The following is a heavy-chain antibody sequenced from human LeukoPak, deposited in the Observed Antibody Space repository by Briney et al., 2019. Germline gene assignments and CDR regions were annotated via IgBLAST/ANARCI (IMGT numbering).Heavy chain of an antibody. D-gene: IGHD3-10*01. CDR2: IWYDGSNK. J-gene: IGHJ4*02. CDR3: ARDLDGSGSYMWW. CDR1: GFSFGDYA. V-gene: IGHV3-33*01. Sequence: PGRSLRLSCRGSGFSFGDYAVTWVRQAPGKGLEWVAVIWYDGSNKYYADSVRGRFTISRDNSKNTLYLQMNSLRAEDTALYYCARDLDGSGSYMWWWGQGTLVTVSS.